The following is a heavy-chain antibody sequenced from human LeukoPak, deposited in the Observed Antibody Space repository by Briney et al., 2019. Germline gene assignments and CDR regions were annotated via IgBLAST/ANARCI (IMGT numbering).Heavy chain of an antibody. CDR1: GGSISSYY. CDR2: IYYSGST. Sequence: SETLSLTCTVSGGSISSYYWSWIRQPPGKGLEWIGYIYYSGSTNCNPSLKSRVTISVDTSKNQFSLKLSSVTAADTAVYYCARDCSSTSSNGMDVWGQGTTVTVSS. D-gene: IGHD2-2*01. V-gene: IGHV4-59*01. J-gene: IGHJ6*02. CDR3: ARDCSSTSSNGMDV.